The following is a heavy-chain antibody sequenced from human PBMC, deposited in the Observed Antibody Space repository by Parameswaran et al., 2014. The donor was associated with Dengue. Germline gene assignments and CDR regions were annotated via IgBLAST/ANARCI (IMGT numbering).Heavy chain of an antibody. CDR2: ISAGGTST. Sequence: VRRLQEGLEWVSTISAGGTSTYYADSVKGRFTTISRDNSKNTLYLQMNSLRAEDTALYYCARQNGAAATDYWGQGTLVTVSS. CDR3: ARQNGAAATDY. V-gene: IGHV3-23*01. J-gene: IGHJ4*02. D-gene: IGHD6-25*01.